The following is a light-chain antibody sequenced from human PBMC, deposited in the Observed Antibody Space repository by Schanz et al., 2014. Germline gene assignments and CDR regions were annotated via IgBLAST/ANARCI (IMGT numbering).Light chain of an antibody. V-gene: IGKV3-20*01. CDR3: QQFGSSPWT. J-gene: IGKJ1*01. CDR2: GAS. Sequence: EIVMTQSPATLSVSPGERATLSCRASQNIFSNLAWYQQKSGQAPRLLIYGASSRASGIPDRFSGSGSGTDFTLTISKLEPEDFAVYYCQQFGSSPWTFGQGTRVEI. CDR1: QNIFSN.